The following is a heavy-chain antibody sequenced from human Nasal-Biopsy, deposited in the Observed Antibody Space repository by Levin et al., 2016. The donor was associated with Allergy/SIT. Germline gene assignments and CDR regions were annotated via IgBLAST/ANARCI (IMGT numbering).Heavy chain of an antibody. Sequence: GESLKISCSVSGITFSEYGLHWVRQAPGKGLEYISAVSGDGDSTYYADSVKGRFTVSRDNSKNTLYLQMRSLRPEDTAIYYCVKGYCRGTICYGEGYFDHWGQGILVTVSA. CDR2: VSGDGDST. V-gene: IGHV3-64D*06. D-gene: IGHD2-15*01. CDR1: GITFSEYG. J-gene: IGHJ4*02. CDR3: VKGYCRGTICYGEGYFDH.